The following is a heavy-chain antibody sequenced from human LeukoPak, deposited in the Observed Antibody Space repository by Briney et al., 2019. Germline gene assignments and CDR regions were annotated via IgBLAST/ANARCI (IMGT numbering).Heavy chain of an antibody. Sequence: SETLSLTCTVSGGSINNDYCHWVRQPAGKGLEWIGRIHTSGTANYNPSLNSRVTMSVDTSKSHFSLKLTSVTAADTALYYCARSRPLHASGSFYNVDGLDVWGLGTMVTVSS. V-gene: IGHV4-4*07. CDR3: ARSRPLHASGSFYNVDGLDV. D-gene: IGHD3-10*01. CDR1: GGSINNDY. CDR2: IHTSGTA. J-gene: IGHJ3*01.